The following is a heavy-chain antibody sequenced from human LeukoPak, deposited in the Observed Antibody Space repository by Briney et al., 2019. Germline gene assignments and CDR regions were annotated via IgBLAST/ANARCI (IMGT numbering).Heavy chain of an antibody. CDR2: VYYDGIN. CDR3: ARISRWGQY. D-gene: IGHD3-16*01. CDR1: GGSINNTLFY. Sequence: PSETLSLTCTVSGGSINNTLFYWGWIRQPPGKGLEWIGTVYYDGINYSSPSLKSRVATSVDTSKNQFSLRLSSVTAADTAVYYWARISRWGQYWVQGILVTVSS. J-gene: IGHJ4*02. V-gene: IGHV4-39*07.